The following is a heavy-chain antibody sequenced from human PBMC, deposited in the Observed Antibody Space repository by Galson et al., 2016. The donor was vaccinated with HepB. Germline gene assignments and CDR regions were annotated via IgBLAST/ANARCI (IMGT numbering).Heavy chain of an antibody. Sequence: SLRLSCAASGFTFSSFAMSWVRQAPGKGLEWVSSITGSGVSTYFADSVKGRFSVSRDNSKNTLYLQMNSLRADDTAVYYCAREDGRGYCNGGSCLLKDGFDIWGQGTLVTVSA. CDR1: GFTFSSFA. CDR3: AREDGRGYCNGGSCLLKDGFDI. J-gene: IGHJ3*02. D-gene: IGHD2-15*01. CDR2: ITGSGVST. V-gene: IGHV3-23*01.